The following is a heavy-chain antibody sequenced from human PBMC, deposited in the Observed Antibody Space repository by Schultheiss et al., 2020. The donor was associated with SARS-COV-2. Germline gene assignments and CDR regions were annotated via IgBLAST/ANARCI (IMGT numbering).Heavy chain of an antibody. CDR1: GYSISSGYY. J-gene: IGHJ4*02. CDR2: IYTSGST. V-gene: IGHV4-4*07. Sequence: SETLSLTCAVSGYSISSGYYWSWIRQPAGKGLEWIGRIYTSGSTNYNPSLKSRVTMSVDTSKNQFSLKLSSVTAADTAVYYCASEYSSSSKGFDYWGQGTLVTVSS. CDR3: ASEYSSSSKGFDY. D-gene: IGHD6-6*01.